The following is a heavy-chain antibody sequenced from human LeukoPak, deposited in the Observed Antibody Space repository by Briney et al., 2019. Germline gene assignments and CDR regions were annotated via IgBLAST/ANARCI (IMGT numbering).Heavy chain of an antibody. V-gene: IGHV3-7*01. CDR3: ARQAY. CDR2: IKPEGTEK. CDR1: GFTFSNYW. J-gene: IGHJ4*02. Sequence: GGSLRLSCAASGFTFSNYWMSWVRQAPGKGLEWVANIKPEGTEKYYVESVKGRFTISRDNAKNPLYLQMNSLRVEDTALYYCARQAYWGQGILVTVSS.